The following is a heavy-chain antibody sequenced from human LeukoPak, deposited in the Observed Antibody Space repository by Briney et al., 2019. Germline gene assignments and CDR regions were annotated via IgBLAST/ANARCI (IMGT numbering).Heavy chain of an antibody. J-gene: IGHJ4*02. CDR2: IRSKANSYAT. CDR3: TRLGYCSSTSCYNDY. Sequence: GGSLKLSCAASGFTFSGSAMHWVRQASGKGLEWVGRIRSKANSYATAYAASVKGRFTISRDDSMNTAYLQMNSLKTEDTAVYYCTRLGYCSSTSCYNDYWGQGTLVTVSS. V-gene: IGHV3-73*01. CDR1: GFTFSGSA. D-gene: IGHD2-2*02.